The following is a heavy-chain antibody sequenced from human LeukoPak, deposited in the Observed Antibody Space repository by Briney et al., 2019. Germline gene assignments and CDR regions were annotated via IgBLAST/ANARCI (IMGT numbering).Heavy chain of an antibody. CDR3: AREASRYYDSSGYYYFDY. J-gene: IGHJ4*02. Sequence: SVKVSFKASVDTFSSYAVSWVRQAPGQGLEWMGGIIPAFGTANYAQKFQGRVTITMDESTSTAYMELSSLRYEDTAVYYCAREASRYYDSSGYYYFDYWGQGTLVTVSS. D-gene: IGHD3-22*01. V-gene: IGHV1-69*05. CDR1: VDTFSSYA. CDR2: IIPAFGTA.